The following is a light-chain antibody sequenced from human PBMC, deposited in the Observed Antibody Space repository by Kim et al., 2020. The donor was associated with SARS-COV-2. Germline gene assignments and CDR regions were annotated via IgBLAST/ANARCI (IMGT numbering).Light chain of an antibody. CDR2: SST. CDR3: AAWDDRLKGV. V-gene: IGLV1-44*01. Sequence: QSALTQPPSTSGTPGQRVIISCSGSSSNIGPIAVNWYQQLPGTAPKLLIYSSTLRPSGVPDRFSGSKSGTSASLAISGLQSEDEGYYFCAAWDDRLKGVFGGGTQLTVL. CDR1: SSNIGPIA. J-gene: IGLJ3*02.